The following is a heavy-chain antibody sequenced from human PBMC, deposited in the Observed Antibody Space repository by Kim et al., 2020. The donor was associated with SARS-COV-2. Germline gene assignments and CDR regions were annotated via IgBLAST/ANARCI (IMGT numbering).Heavy chain of an antibody. D-gene: IGHD5-18*01. J-gene: IGHJ4*02. CDR3: ARDQGGYSYYPLDY. V-gene: IGHV3-30*01. Sequence: ADSVKGRFTISRDNSKNTLYLQMNSLRAEDTAVYYCARDQGGYSYYPLDYWGQGTLVTVSS.